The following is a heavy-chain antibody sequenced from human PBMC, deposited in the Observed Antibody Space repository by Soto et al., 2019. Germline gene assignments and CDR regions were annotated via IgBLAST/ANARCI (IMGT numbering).Heavy chain of an antibody. V-gene: IGHV4-31*03. CDR1: GGSISSGGYY. CDR2: IYYSGST. CDR3: ARGTRCSSTSCYHWFAP. D-gene: IGHD2-2*01. Sequence: QVQLQESGPGLVKPSQTLSLTCTVSGGSISSGGYYWSWIRQHPGKCLEWIGYIYYSGSTYYNPPLKSRVTISVDTSKNQFSLKLSSVTAADTAVYYCARGTRCSSTSCYHWFAPWGQGTLVTVSS. J-gene: IGHJ5*02.